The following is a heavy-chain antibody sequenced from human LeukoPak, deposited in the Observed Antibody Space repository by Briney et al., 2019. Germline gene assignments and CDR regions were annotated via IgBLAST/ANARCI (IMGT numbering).Heavy chain of an antibody. J-gene: IGHJ4*02. CDR1: GGSISSYY. V-gene: IGHV4-59*01. CDR3: AREADYGDPKGFDY. D-gene: IGHD4-17*01. CDR2: IYHSGST. Sequence: SETLSLTCTVSGGSISSYYWSWIRQPPGKGLEVIGNIYHSGSTNSNPSLKSRVTMSVDTSKNQFSLKLSSETAADTAVYYCAREADYGDPKGFDYWGQGTLVTVSS.